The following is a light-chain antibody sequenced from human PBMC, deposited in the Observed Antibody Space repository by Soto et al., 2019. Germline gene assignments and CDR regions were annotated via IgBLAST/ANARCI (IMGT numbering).Light chain of an antibody. CDR3: QTWGSGIRVV. CDR1: SGHSSYA. J-gene: IGLJ2*01. Sequence: QSVLTQSPSASASLGASVKLTCTLSSGHSSYAIARHQQQPEKGPRYLMKLNSDGSHSKGDGIPDRFSGSSSGAERYLTISSLQSEDEADYYCQTWGSGIRVVFGGGTKVTVL. CDR2: LNSDGSH. V-gene: IGLV4-69*01.